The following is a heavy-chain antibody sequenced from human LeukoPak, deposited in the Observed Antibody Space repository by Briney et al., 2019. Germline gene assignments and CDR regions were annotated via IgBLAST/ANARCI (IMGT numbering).Heavy chain of an antibody. J-gene: IGHJ5*02. D-gene: IGHD3-3*01. CDR2: IYYSGST. V-gene: IGHV4-61*01. CDR1: GGSVSSGSYY. Sequence: PSETLSLTCTVSGGSVSSGSYYWSWIRQPPGKGLEWIGYIYYSGSTNYNPSLKSRVTISVDTSKNQFSLKLSSVTAADTAVYYCARVYYDFWSGFANWFDPWGRGTLVTVSS. CDR3: ARVYYDFWSGFANWFDP.